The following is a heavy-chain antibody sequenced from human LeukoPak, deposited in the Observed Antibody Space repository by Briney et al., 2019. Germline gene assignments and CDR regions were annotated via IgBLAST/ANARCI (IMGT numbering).Heavy chain of an antibody. CDR1: GFTFSSYG. CDR2: ISYDGSNK. Sequence: GALRLPCAASGFTFSSYGMHWVRQAPGKGLEWVAVISYDGSNKYYADSVKGRFTISRDNSKNTLYLQMNSLRAEDTAVYYCAKDGYNQGPFDYWGQGTLVTVSS. D-gene: IGHD5-24*01. J-gene: IGHJ4*02. V-gene: IGHV3-30*18. CDR3: AKDGYNQGPFDY.